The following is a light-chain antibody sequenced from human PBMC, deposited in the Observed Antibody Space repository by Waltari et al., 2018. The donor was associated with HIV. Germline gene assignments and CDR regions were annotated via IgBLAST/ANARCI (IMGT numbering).Light chain of an antibody. CDR1: SSNIGTNHD. J-gene: IGLJ2*01. CDR2: LDT. CDR3: QSYDSSLGVV. Sequence: QSVLTQPPSVSGAPGQRVTISCTGSSSNIGTNHDVHWYQQLPGTAPKLLIYLDTNRPSELPALFSGSQSGTSASLTIPGLPAADEADYYCQSYDSSLGVVFGGGTKLTVL. V-gene: IGLV1-40*01.